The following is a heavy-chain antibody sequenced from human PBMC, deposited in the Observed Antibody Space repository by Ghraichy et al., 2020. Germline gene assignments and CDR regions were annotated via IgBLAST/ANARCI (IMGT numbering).Heavy chain of an antibody. CDR2: MSYINGGTHT. CDR1: GFTFNNYA. V-gene: IGHV3-23*01. CDR3: AKSGSGSGSYWWFDS. Sequence: GGSLRLSCAASGFTFNNYALSWVRQAPGKGLEWVSGMSYINGGTHTYYADSVRGRFTISRDNSKNSLYLQVNSLRADDTAVYYCAKSGSGSGSYWWFDSWGVGTLVTVSS. J-gene: IGHJ5*01. D-gene: IGHD3-10*01.